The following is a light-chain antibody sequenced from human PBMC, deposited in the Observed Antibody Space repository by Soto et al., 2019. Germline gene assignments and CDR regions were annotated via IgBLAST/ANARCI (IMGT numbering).Light chain of an antibody. CDR1: SSDVGTYNL. CDR2: EVN. V-gene: IGLV2-23*02. CDR3: CSYAGSTSFEWV. J-gene: IGLJ3*02. Sequence: QSVLTQPASVSGSPGQSITIPCTGTSSDVGTYNLVSWYQHHPGKAPKLMIYEVNNRPSGVPDRFSGSKSGNAASLTISGLQAEDEADYYCCSYAGSTSFEWVFGGGTKLTVL.